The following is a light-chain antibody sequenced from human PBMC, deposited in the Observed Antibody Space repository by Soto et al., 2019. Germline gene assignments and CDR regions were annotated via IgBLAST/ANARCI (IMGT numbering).Light chain of an antibody. CDR3: MQALQTPIT. CDR1: QSLLHSNGYTY. CDR2: LGS. J-gene: IGKJ5*01. Sequence: DIVMTQSPLSLPVTPGEPASISCRSSQSLLHSNGYTYLDWYLQKPGQSPQLLIYLGSNRASGVPDRFSVSGSGTDFTLKISRVEAEDFGVYYCMQALQTPITFGQGTRLEIK. V-gene: IGKV2-28*01.